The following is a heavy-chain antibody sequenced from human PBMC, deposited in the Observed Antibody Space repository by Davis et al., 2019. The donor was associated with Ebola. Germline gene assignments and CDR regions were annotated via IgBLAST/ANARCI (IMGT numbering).Heavy chain of an antibody. CDR2: ISYDGSNK. D-gene: IGHD2-8*02. J-gene: IGHJ6*02. V-gene: IGHV3-30*04. CDR3: AEIYWVRYGMDV. Sequence: GESLKISCVASGFTFSGYAMHWVRQAPGKGLEWVAVISYDGSNKYYADSVKGRFTISRDNSQNTRSLQMNSLRAEDTAVYYCAEIYWVRYGMDVWGQGTTVTVSS. CDR1: GFTFSGYA.